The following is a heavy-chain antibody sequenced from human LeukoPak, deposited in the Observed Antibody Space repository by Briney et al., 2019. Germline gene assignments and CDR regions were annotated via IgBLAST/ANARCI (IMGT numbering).Heavy chain of an antibody. CDR2: MYQSGTT. J-gene: IGHJ4*02. Sequence: SETLSLTCTVSGYSIRSGYYWGWIRQPPGKGLEWIGSMYQSGTTSYNPSLKSRVTISIDTSKNQFSLKLSSVPAADTAVYYCARDRPPDYWGQGTLVTVSS. V-gene: IGHV4-38-2*02. CDR1: GYSIRSGYY. CDR3: ARDRPPDY.